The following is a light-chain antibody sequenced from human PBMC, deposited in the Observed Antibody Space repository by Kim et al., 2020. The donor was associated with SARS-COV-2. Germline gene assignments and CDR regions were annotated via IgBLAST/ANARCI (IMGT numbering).Light chain of an antibody. J-gene: IGLJ2*01. V-gene: IGLV2-11*01. Sequence: QSVTISCTGTSSDVGGYNYVSWYQQHPGKAPTLMIYDVSKRPSGVPDRFSGSESGNTASLTISGLQAEDEADYYCCSYAGSYTYVVFGGGTQLTVL. CDR1: SSDVGGYNY. CDR3: CSYAGSYTYVV. CDR2: DVS.